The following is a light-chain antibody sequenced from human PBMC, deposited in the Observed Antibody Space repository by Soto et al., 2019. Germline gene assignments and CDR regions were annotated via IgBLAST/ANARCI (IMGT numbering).Light chain of an antibody. CDR2: GAS. CDR1: QSVSSSY. J-gene: IGKJ4*01. CDR3: QQYDSSPRT. Sequence: EIVLTQSPGTLSLSPGERATLSCRASQSVSSSYLAWYQQKPGQAPRLLIYGASSRATGIPDRFSGNGYGTDFPLTISRLEPEDFPVHDCQQYDSSPRTFGGGTKVEIK. V-gene: IGKV3-20*01.